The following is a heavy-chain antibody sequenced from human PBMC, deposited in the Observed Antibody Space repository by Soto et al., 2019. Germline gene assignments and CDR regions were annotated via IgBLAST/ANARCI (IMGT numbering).Heavy chain of an antibody. CDR1: GYTLTELS. D-gene: IGHD1-26*01. J-gene: IGHJ3*02. CDR2: FDPEDGET. CDR3: ATEGSGSGAFDI. Sequence: ASVKVSCKVSGYTLTELSMHWVRQAPGKGLEWMGGFDPEDGETIYAQKFQGRVTMTEDTSTDTAYMELSSLRSEDTAVYYCATEGSGSGAFDIWGQGTMVTVSS. V-gene: IGHV1-24*01.